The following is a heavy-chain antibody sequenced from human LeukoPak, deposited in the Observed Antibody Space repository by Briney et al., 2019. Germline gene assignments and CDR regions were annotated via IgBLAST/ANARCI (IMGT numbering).Heavy chain of an antibody. CDR1: GGSISSYY. J-gene: IGHJ4*02. Sequence: SETLSLTCSVSGGSISSYYWNWVRQPPGKGLEWIGCLHYSGSINYSPSLKSRVTISLDTSKNQFSLKLNSVTAADTAVYYCARAAYCGTDCYYQFDYWGQGTLVTVSS. CDR2: LHYSGSI. V-gene: IGHV4-59*01. D-gene: IGHD2-21*02. CDR3: ARAAYCGTDCYYQFDY.